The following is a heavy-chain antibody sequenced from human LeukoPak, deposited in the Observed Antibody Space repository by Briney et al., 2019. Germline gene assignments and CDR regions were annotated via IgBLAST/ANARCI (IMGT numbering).Heavy chain of an antibody. D-gene: IGHD5-12*01. CDR1: GGTFGSYA. CDR3: ASDRDGYRGYYYYGMDV. V-gene: IGHV1-69*04. Sequence: SVKVSCKASGGTFGSYAISWVRQAPGQGLEWMGRIIPILGIANYAQKFQGRVTITADKSTSTAYMELSSLRSEDTAVYYCASDRDGYRGYYYYGMDVWGQGTTVTVSS. CDR2: IIPILGIA. J-gene: IGHJ6*02.